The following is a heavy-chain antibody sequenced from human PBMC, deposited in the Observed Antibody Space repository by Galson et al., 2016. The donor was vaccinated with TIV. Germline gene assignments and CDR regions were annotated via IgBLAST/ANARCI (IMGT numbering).Heavy chain of an antibody. V-gene: IGHV6-1*01. D-gene: IGHD3-3*01. CDR3: ARADTIFGVVIHFGC. CDR1: GDSVSTNSAA. Sequence: CAISGDSVSTNSAAWNWIRQSPSRGLEWLGRTYYRSKWYNDYALSVKSRVSIVPDTSKNQFSLQLNSVTPEDTAVYYCARADTIFGVVIHFGCWGQGTLVTVSS. J-gene: IGHJ4*02. CDR2: TYYRSKWYN.